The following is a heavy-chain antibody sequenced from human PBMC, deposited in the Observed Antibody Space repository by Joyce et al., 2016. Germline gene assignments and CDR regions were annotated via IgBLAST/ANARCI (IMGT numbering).Heavy chain of an antibody. CDR1: GFIFNSAA. V-gene: IGHV1-58*01. CDR2: IAFGIGNT. Sequence: QLVQSGPEVRKPATSVKVSCKPSGFIFNSAAVHWVRQAPGQRLEGIGWIAFGIGNTKYAKKLQQRFTFMRDGSTSTAYMELTSLRSEDTAVYYCATDRVGALSPWGPGTLVTVSS. CDR3: ATDRVGALSP. J-gene: IGHJ4*02. D-gene: IGHD1-26*01.